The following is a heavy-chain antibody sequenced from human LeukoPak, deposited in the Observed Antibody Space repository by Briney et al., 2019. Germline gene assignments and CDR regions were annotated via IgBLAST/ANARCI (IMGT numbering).Heavy chain of an antibody. V-gene: IGHV3-23*01. CDR2: ISGSGDST. Sequence: GGSLRLSCAASGFTFSSYWMSRVRQAPGKGLEWVSTISGSGDSTYYADSVKGRFTISRDNSKNTLYLQMNSLRAEDTAVYYCVKDSDELIAAVYNWFDPWGQGTQVTVSS. CDR3: VKDSDELIAAVYNWFDP. D-gene: IGHD6-13*01. CDR1: GFTFSSYW. J-gene: IGHJ5*02.